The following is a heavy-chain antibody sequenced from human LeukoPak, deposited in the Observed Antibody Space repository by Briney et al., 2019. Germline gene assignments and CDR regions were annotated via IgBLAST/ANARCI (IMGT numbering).Heavy chain of an antibody. CDR1: GGSISSYY. CDR2: INHSGST. CDR3: AREGPYGSGSYYNVLSWFDP. J-gene: IGHJ5*02. D-gene: IGHD3-10*01. V-gene: IGHV4-34*01. Sequence: KTSETLSLTCTVSGGSISSYYWSWIRQPPGKGLEWIGEINHSGSTNYNPSLKSRVTISVDTSRNQFSLKLSSVTAADTAVYYCAREGPYGSGSYYNVLSWFDPWGQGTLVTVSS.